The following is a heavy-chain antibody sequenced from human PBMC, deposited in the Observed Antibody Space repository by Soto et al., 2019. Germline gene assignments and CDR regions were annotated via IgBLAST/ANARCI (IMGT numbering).Heavy chain of an antibody. D-gene: IGHD3-3*01. V-gene: IGHV4-59*01. Sequence: SETLSLTCTVSSGSISTYYWSWIRQPPGKGLEWIGYIYYTGSTNYNPSLKTRVAISMDTSKNQFSLNLSSVTAADTAVYYCAATAGKVYYDFWSGPNWFDPWGQGTLVTVSS. CDR2: IYYTGST. CDR3: AATAGKVYYDFWSGPNWFDP. J-gene: IGHJ5*02. CDR1: SGSISTYY.